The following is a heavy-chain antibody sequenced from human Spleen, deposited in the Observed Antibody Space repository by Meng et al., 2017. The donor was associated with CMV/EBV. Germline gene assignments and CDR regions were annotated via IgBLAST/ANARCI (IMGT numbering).Heavy chain of an antibody. J-gene: IGHJ5*02. Sequence: SGDSISSYCWGWIRQPPGKGLEWIGYIYYSGSTNYNPSLKSRVTISVDTSKIQFSLNLTSVTAADTAVYYCARGRGARYGYRTPFDPWGQGTLVTVSS. CDR3: ARGRGARYGYRTPFDP. D-gene: IGHD5-18*01. CDR1: GDSISSYC. CDR2: IYYSGST. V-gene: IGHV4-59*01.